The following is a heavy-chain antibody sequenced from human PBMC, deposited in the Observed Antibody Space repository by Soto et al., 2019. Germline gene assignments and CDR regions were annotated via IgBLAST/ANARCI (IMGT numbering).Heavy chain of an antibody. Sequence: EVQLVESGGGLVQPGGSLRLSCEASGFTFSNHYMSWVRQAPGKGLEWVANIKQDGSWKFYVDSVKGRFTISRDNAKNTVQLQMDSLRVEDTAVYYCSIDAKILQPVASGDASDVWGQGTMVTVSS. CDR3: SIDAKILQPVASGDASDV. D-gene: IGHD2-2*01. V-gene: IGHV3-7*01. J-gene: IGHJ3*01. CDR2: IKQDGSWK. CDR1: GFTFSNHY.